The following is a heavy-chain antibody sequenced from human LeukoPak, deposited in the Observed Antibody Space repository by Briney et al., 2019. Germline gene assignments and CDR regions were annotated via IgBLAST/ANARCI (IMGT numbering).Heavy chain of an antibody. Sequence: SETLSLTCTVSGGSISSYYWSWIRQPPGKGLEWIGYIYYSGSTNYNPSLKSRVTISVDTSKNQFSLKLSSVTAADTAVYYCASLALGYFDYWGQGTLVTVSS. V-gene: IGHV4-59*01. J-gene: IGHJ4*02. D-gene: IGHD3-16*01. CDR2: IYYSGST. CDR1: GGSISSYY. CDR3: ASLALGYFDY.